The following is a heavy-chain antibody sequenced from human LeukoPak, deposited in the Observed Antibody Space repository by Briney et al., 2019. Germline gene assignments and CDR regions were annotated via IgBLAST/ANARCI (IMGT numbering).Heavy chain of an antibody. D-gene: IGHD3-22*01. CDR1: GYTFTSYD. Sequence: ASVKVSCKASGYTFTSYDMNWVRQATGQGLEWMGWMNPNNGHTGYAQRFQGRVTITRNTSISTAYMELSRLRSDDTAVYYCARDDSNDAFDIWGQGTMVTVSS. V-gene: IGHV1-8*03. CDR3: ARDDSNDAFDI. CDR2: MNPNNGHT. J-gene: IGHJ3*02.